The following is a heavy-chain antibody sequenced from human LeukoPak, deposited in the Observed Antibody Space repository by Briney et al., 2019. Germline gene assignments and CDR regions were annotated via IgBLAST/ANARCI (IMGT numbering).Heavy chain of an antibody. J-gene: IGHJ6*02. CDR1: GITFSSYW. V-gene: IGHV3-74*01. CDR3: TRVQAGRSGLMDV. CDR2: INSDGRST. Sequence: PGGSLRLSCAGSGITFSSYWMHWVRQAPGKGLVWVSRINSDGRSTNYADSVTGRFTTSRDNAKNTLYLQMSSLRAEDTALYYCTRVQAGRSGLMDVWGRGTTVTVSS. D-gene: IGHD2-8*02.